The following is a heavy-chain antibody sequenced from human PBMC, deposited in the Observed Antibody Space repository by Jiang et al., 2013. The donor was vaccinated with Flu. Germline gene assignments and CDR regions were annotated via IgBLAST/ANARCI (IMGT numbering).Heavy chain of an antibody. CDR3: ARARAPEIAAYYFDY. J-gene: IGHJ4*02. Sequence: GLVKPSETLSLTCTVSAASITNYYWNWIRQAPGKGLEWIGYVYYSGSTNYNSSLKSRVTISIDTSKNQFSLKLNSVTAADTAIYYCARARAPEIAAYYFDYWGQGALVTVSS. CDR2: VYYSGST. D-gene: IGHD2-21*01. CDR1: AASITNYY. V-gene: IGHV4-59*01.